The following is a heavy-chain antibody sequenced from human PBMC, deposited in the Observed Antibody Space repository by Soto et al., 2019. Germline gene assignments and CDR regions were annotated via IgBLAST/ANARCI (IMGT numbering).Heavy chain of an antibody. CDR2: IKQDGRET. J-gene: IGHJ4*02. CDR1: GLNFNTYW. Sequence: PGGSLRLSCAASGLNFNTYWMSWVRQSPGKGLEWVANIKQDGRETYYVDSVKGRFTISRDNAKKSLYLQMNSLRAEDTAVYYRAREGFYYDYWSGYTKPYYFDNWGQGALVTVS. D-gene: IGHD3-3*01. V-gene: IGHV3-7*01. CDR3: AREGFYYDYWSGYTKPYYFDN.